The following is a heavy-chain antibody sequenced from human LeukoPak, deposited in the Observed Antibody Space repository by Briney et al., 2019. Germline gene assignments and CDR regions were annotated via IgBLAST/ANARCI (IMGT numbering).Heavy chain of an antibody. CDR3: ARDWYDY. J-gene: IGHJ4*02. Sequence: GGSLRLSCAASGFTFSTYAMIWVRQAPGKGLEWVSVIGGSGSYTYYADSVKGRFTISRDNSKDTLYLQMNSLRAEDTAVYYCARDWYDYWGQGALVTVSS. CDR2: IGGSGSYT. V-gene: IGHV3-23*01. D-gene: IGHD6-13*01. CDR1: GFTFSTYA.